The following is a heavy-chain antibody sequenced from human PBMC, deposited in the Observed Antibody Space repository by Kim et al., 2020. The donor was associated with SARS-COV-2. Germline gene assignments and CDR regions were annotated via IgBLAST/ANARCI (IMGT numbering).Heavy chain of an antibody. Sequence: SVKVSCKASGGTFSSYAISWVRQAPGQGLEWMGRIIPILGIANYAQKFQGRVTITADKSTSTAYMELSSLRSEDTAVYYCARDWHSGARAFDIWGQGTMVTVSS. CDR2: IIPILGIA. V-gene: IGHV1-69*04. D-gene: IGHD1-26*01. J-gene: IGHJ3*02. CDR3: ARDWHSGARAFDI. CDR1: GGTFSSYA.